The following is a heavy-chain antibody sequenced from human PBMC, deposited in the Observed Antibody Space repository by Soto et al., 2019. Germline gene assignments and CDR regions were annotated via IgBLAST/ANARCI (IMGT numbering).Heavy chain of an antibody. CDR1: GGTFGSNA. J-gene: IGHJ4*02. CDR3: AREAAHEYFHF. D-gene: IGHD6-25*01. Sequence: VASVKVSCKASGGTFGSNAISWVRQAPGQGLEWMGGIIPMFDIVHFAQKFQGRVTITADEFTSTAYMELSSLRSEDTAVYYCAREAAHEYFHFWCQGTPVTVSS. CDR2: IIPMFDIV. V-gene: IGHV1-69*13.